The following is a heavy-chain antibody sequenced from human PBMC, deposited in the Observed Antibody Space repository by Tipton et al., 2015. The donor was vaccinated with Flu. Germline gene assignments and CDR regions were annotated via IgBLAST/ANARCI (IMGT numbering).Heavy chain of an antibody. CDR1: GYTFTNYG. CDR2: ISGHNGDT. D-gene: IGHD2-8*02. J-gene: IGHJ6*02. V-gene: IGHV1-18*01. Sequence: QVQLVQSGAEVKKPGASVKVSCKASGYTFTNYGLSWVRQAPGQGLEWMAWISGHNGDTNYAQKFQGRVTMTTDTSTSTVYMELRGLTSDDTAVYYCARDWDRVTLVQYHGMDVWGQGTTVTVS. CDR3: ARDWDRVTLVQYHGMDV.